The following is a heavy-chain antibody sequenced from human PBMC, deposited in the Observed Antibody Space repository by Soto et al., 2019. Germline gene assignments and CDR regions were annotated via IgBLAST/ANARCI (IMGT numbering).Heavy chain of an antibody. Sequence: PSETLPLTCTVAGGSISSYYCSWIRQPAGKGLEWIGRVYTSGSSDRGNTKYNPAFESRVTMSVDMSKNQFSLKLTSLTAADTAVYYCASRYCTNTDCYDNWIDPWGQGTLVTVSS. CDR3: ASRYCTNTDCYDNWIDP. CDR2: VYTSGSSDRGNT. CDR1: GGSISSYY. D-gene: IGHD2-8*01. J-gene: IGHJ5*02. V-gene: IGHV4-4*07.